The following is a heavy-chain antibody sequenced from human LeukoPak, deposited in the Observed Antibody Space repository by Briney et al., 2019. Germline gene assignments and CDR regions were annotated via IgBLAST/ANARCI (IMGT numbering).Heavy chain of an antibody. V-gene: IGHV3-23*01. D-gene: IGHD3-22*01. CDR3: ARGVSSGLYYYYGMDV. J-gene: IGHJ6*02. Sequence: GGSLRLSCAASGFTFSTYTMCWVRHPPGKRLEWVSIIGSSGGGIHYADSVKGRFTISRDNSKNTLYLQMNSLRAEDTAVYYCARGVSSGLYYYYGMDVWGQGTTVTVSS. CDR1: GFTFSTYT. CDR2: IGSSGGGI.